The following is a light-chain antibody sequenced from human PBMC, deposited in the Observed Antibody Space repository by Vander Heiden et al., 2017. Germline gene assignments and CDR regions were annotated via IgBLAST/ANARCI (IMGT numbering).Light chain of an antibody. V-gene: IGKV2-28*01. CDR3: MQTLQTPWT. Sequence: DILMTQSPLSLPVTPGEPASISCRSSQSLLHGNGYNYLHWYLQKPGQSPQLLIYLGSLRTSGVPDRFSGSGSGTGFTLKISRVEAEDVGVYYCMQTLQTPWTFGQGTKVEIK. CDR2: LGS. CDR1: QSLLHGNGYNY. J-gene: IGKJ1*01.